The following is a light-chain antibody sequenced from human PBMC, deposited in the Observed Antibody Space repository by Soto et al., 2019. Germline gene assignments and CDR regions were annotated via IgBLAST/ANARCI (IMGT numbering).Light chain of an antibody. J-gene: IGLJ2*01. CDR2: TNN. V-gene: IGLV1-44*01. CDR1: SSNVGSNA. CDR3: AAWDASLNGVV. Sequence: QSVLTQPPSASGTPGQRVTMSCSGSSSNVGSNAVNWYQQLPGAAPKLLIYTNNQRPSGVPDRFSGSKSGTSASLTISWLQSEDVADYYCAAWDASLNGVVFGGGTKLTVL.